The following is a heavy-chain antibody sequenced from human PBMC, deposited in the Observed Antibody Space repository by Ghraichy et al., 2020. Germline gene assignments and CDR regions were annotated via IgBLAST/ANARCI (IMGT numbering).Heavy chain of an antibody. CDR3: AGGKGIPGGY. CDR1: SGSISSSSYY. D-gene: IGHD3-16*01. CDR2: IYYSGST. J-gene: IGHJ4*02. V-gene: IGHV4-39*07. Sequence: SQTLSLTCTVSSGSISSSSYYWGWIRQPPGKGLEWIGSIYYSGSTYYNPSLKSRVTISVDTSKNQFSLKLSSVTAADTAVYYCAGGKGIPGGYWGQGTLVTVSS.